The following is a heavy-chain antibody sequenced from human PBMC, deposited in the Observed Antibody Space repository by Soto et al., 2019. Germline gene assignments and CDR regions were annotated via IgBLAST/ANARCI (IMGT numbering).Heavy chain of an antibody. J-gene: IGHJ6*02. V-gene: IGHV3-7*01. CDR2: IKHDGNEK. CDR3: VRATLSWGHYYFRGLDV. D-gene: IGHD3-22*01. CDR1: GFMFGTYW. Sequence: GGSLRLSCAATGFMFGTYWMSWVRQAPGKGLEWVANIKHDGNEKYYADSVKGRFTVSRDNVKNFLHLQMSSLRGDDTGVYFCVRATLSWGHYYFRGLDVWGQGTTVTVSS.